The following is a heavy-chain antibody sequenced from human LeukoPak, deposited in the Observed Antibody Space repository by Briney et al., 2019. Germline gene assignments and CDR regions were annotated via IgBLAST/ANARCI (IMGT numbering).Heavy chain of an antibody. Sequence: GGSLRLSCAASGFTFSSYWMHWVRQAPGKGLVWVSGMNSDGSRTSYADSVKGRFTIPRDNAKNTLYLQVNSLRVEDTAVYYCARGGFPVHYYYMDVWGKGTTVTISS. CDR3: ARGGFPVHYYYMDV. V-gene: IGHV3-74*01. CDR1: GFTFSSYW. D-gene: IGHD5-12*01. J-gene: IGHJ6*03. CDR2: MNSDGSRT.